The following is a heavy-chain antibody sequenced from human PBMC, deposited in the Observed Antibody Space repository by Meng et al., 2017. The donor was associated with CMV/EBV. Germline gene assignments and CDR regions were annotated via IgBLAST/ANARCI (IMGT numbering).Heavy chain of an antibody. CDR1: GFTFSRYT. D-gene: IGHD5-12*01. V-gene: IGHV3-30*04. CDR3: AREANAFDI. J-gene: IGHJ3*02. Sequence: GGSLRLSCAASGFTFSRYTIHWVRQAPGKGLDWVALRSFDRSFEYYADSVKGRFTISRDSSENTLYLQMNSLRVEDTAVYYCAREANAFDIWGQGTLVTVSS. CDR2: RSFDRSFE.